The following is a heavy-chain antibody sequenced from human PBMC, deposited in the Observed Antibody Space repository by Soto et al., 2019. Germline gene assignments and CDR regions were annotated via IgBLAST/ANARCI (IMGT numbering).Heavy chain of an antibody. CDR3: ARERARGDCSGGSCYSGSDAFDI. CDR2: INWNGGST. V-gene: IGHV3-20*01. CDR1: GFTFDDYG. Sequence: EVQLVESGGGVVRPGGSLRLSCAASGFTFDDYGMTWVRQAPGKGLEWVSAINWNGGSTGYADSVKGRFTISRDNAKNSLYLQMKGLRAEDTYVYHCARERARGDCSGGSCYSGSDAFDIWGQGTMVTVSS. D-gene: IGHD2-15*01. J-gene: IGHJ3*02.